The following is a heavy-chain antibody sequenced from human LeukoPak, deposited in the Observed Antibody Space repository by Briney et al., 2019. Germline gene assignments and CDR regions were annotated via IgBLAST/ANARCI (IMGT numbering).Heavy chain of an antibody. D-gene: IGHD4-17*01. CDR2: IYPGDSDT. V-gene: IGHV5-51*01. CDR1: GFTFGDYA. J-gene: IGHJ3*02. CDR3: ARSSDYGDGI. Sequence: GGSLRLSCTASGFTFGDYAMSWVRQMPGKGLEWMGIIYPGDSDTRYSPSFQGQVTISADKSISTAYLQWSSLKASDTAMYYCARSSDYGDGIWGQGTMVTVSS.